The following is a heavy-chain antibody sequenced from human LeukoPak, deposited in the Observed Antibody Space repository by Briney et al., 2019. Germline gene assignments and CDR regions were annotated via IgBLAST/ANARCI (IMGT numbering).Heavy chain of an antibody. Sequence: SDTLSLTRAVYGGSFSGYYWSWIRQPPGKGLEWIGEINHSGSTNYNPSLKSRVSISVDSSKNQFSLKVSSVTAADTAVYYCARGSDTAAGLYWGQGTLVTVSS. CDR2: INHSGST. V-gene: IGHV4-34*01. CDR3: ARGSDTAAGLY. D-gene: IGHD6-13*01. CDR1: GGSFSGYY. J-gene: IGHJ4*02.